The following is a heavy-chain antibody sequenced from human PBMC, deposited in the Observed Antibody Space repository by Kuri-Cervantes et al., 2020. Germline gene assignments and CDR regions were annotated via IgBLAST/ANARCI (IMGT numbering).Heavy chain of an antibody. CDR1: GFTFDDYT. CDR2: ISWDGGST. CDR3: AKDSRLNYDILTGYYGSNYYFDY. D-gene: IGHD3-9*01. Sequence: GGSLRLSCAASGFTFDDYTVHWVRQAPGKGLEWVSLISWDGGSTYYADSVKGRFTISRDNSKNSLYLQMNSLRTEDTALYYCAKDSRLNYDILTGYYGSNYYFDYWGQGTLVTVSS. J-gene: IGHJ4*02. V-gene: IGHV3-43*01.